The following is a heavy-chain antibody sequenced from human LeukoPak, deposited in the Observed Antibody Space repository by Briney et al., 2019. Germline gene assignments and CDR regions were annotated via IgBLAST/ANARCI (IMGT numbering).Heavy chain of an antibody. CDR2: NYYSGST. CDR1: GSSISSHY. CDR3: AREGSRWVDFDY. J-gene: IGHJ4*02. V-gene: IGHV4-59*11. Sequence: PSETLSLTCTVSGSSISSHYWNWIRQPPGKGLEWIGYNYYSGSTNYNPSLKSRVTISLDTSKSQFSLKLSSVTAADTAVYYCAREGSRWVDFDYWGQGTLVTVSS. D-gene: IGHD1-26*01.